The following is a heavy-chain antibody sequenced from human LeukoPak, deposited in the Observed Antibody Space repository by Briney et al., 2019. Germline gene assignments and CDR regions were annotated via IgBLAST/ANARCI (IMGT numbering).Heavy chain of an antibody. V-gene: IGHV1-46*01. J-gene: IGHJ3*02. CDR1: GYTFTRYY. CDR3: ARDGGSDAFDI. Sequence: ASVKVSCKASGYTFTRYYMHLVRQAPGQGLEWMGIINPSGGSTSYAQKFQGRVTMTRDTSTSTVYMELSSLRSEDTAVYYCARDGGSDAFDIWGQGTMVTVSS. CDR2: INPSGGST.